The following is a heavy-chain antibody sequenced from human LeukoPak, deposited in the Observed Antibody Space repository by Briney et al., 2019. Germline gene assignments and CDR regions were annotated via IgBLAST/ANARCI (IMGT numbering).Heavy chain of an antibody. CDR2: IYPGDSDP. D-gene: IGHD3-22*01. CDR1: GYSFTSYW. V-gene: IGHV5-51*01. CDR3: ARRADYYDSSGKGFDY. J-gene: IGHJ4*02. Sequence: GESLKISCKGSGYSFTSYWIGWVRQMPGKGLEWMGIIYPGDSDPRYSPSFQGQVTISADKSISTAYLQWSSLKASDTAMYYCARRADYYDSSGKGFDYWGQGTLVTVSS.